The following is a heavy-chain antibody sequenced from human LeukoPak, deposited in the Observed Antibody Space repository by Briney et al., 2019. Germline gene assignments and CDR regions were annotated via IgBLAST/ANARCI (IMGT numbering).Heavy chain of an antibody. D-gene: IGHD1-26*01. V-gene: IGHV3-23*01. CDR2: ISGSGGST. CDR3: ATQFDPYSGTYFRLFDH. J-gene: IGHJ4*02. Sequence: GGSLRLSCAASGFTFSSYAMTWVRQAPGKGLEWVSAISGSGGSTYYIDSVRGRFTISRDKSKNTLYLHMNSLTTEDTAVYYCATQFDPYSGTYFRLFDHWGQGALVTVS. CDR1: GFTFSSYA.